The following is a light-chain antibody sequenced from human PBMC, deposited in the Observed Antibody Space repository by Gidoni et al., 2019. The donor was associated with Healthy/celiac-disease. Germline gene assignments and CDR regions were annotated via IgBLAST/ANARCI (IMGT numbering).Light chain of an antibody. J-gene: IGKJ1*01. CDR3: QQYNNWPRT. V-gene: IGKV3-15*01. CDR1: QSVSSN. CDR2: GAS. Sequence: EIVITQSPATLSVSPGERATLSCRASQSVSSNLAWYQQKPGQAPRLLIYGASTRATGSPARLSGSGSGKEFTLTISSLQSEDFAVYYCQQYNNWPRTFGQGTKVEIK.